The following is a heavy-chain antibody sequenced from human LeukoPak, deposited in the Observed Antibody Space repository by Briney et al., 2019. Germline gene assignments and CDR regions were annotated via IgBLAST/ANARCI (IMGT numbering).Heavy chain of an antibody. CDR1: GGSISSSY. Sequence: PSETLSLTCTVSGGSISSSYWSWIRQPAGKRLDWIGRFYTSGSTNYNPSLKSRVTMSVDTSKKQFSLKLSSVTAADTAVYYCARDEADTLTNYPGAFDIWGQGTMVTISS. J-gene: IGHJ3*02. V-gene: IGHV4-4*07. CDR3: ARDEADTLTNYPGAFDI. CDR2: FYTSGST. D-gene: IGHD3-9*01.